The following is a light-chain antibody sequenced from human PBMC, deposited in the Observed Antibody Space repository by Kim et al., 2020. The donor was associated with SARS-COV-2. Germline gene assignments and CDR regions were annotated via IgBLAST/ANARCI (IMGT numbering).Light chain of an antibody. CDR3: QQSDSDLSEYT. Sequence: IQMTQSPSSLSASVGDRVTITCRASQSISNYLNWYQQRPGKAPKVLIYAASILQSGVPSRFSGSGSGTDFTLTISSLQPEDFATYYCQQSDSDLSEYTFGQGTKLEI. CDR2: AAS. CDR1: QSISNY. V-gene: IGKV1-39*01. J-gene: IGKJ2*01.